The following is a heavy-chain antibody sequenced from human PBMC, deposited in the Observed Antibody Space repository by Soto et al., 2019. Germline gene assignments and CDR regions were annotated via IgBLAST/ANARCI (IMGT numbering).Heavy chain of an antibody. J-gene: IGHJ4*02. V-gene: IGHV4-31*03. D-gene: IGHD2-15*01. Sequence: SETLSLTCTVSGGSITTGGYYWSWIRQLPGKGLEWIGHRYYSESTYYNPSLKSRVSISLDTSKNQFSLKLSFVTAADTAMYYCARTKCSGGSCYSWSLDYWGQGTTVPFYS. CDR1: GGSITTGGYY. CDR2: RYYSEST. CDR3: ARTKCSGGSCYSWSLDY.